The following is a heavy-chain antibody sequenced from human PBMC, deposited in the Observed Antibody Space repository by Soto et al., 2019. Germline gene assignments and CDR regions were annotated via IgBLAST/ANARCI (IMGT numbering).Heavy chain of an antibody. Sequence: GGSLRLSCAASGFTFSSYGMHGVRQAPGKGLEWVAVISYDAGNEYYADSVKGRFTISRDNSKNTLFLQMNSLRAEDTAVYYCAKDFRGWYPYYFDYWGQGTLVTVSS. D-gene: IGHD6-19*01. CDR2: ISYDAGNE. CDR1: GFTFSSYG. CDR3: AKDFRGWYPYYFDY. J-gene: IGHJ4*02. V-gene: IGHV3-30*18.